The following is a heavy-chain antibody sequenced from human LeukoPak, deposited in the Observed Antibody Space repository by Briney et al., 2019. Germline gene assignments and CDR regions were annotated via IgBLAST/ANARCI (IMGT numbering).Heavy chain of an antibody. CDR2: ISSSSSTI. CDR3: ARRKGRATILYSFVY. J-gene: IGHJ4*02. D-gene: IGHD1-26*01. CDR1: GFTFSSYS. Sequence: GGSLRLSCAASGFTFSSYSRNWVRQAPGKGLEWVSYISSSSSTIYYADSVKGRFIISRDNAKNSLYLQMNSLREEDTAVYFCARRKGRATILYSFVYWGEGTLVTVSS. V-gene: IGHV3-48*02.